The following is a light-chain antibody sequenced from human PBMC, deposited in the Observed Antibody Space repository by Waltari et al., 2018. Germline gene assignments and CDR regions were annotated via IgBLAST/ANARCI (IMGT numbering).Light chain of an antibody. CDR3: QQRYIWPPIT. Sequence: EIVLTQSPATLSLSPGERAPLSCRASQSVRGYLAWYQQRPGQAPRLLIFDASNRATGIPARFSGSGSGTDFTLTISSLEPEDFAVYYCQQRYIWPPITFGQGTRLDIK. CDR1: QSVRGY. CDR2: DAS. J-gene: IGKJ5*01. V-gene: IGKV3-11*01.